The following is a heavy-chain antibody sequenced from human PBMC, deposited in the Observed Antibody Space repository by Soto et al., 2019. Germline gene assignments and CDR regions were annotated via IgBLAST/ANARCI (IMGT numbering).Heavy chain of an antibody. D-gene: IGHD6-6*01. CDR3: AKHPPGIAARHFDY. V-gene: IGHV3-23*01. J-gene: IGHJ4*02. CDR2: ISGSGGST. CDR1: GFTFSSYE. Sequence: PVGSLRLSCAASGFTFSSYEMNWVRQAPGKGLEWVSAISGSGGSTYYADSVKGRFTISRDNSKNTLYLQMNSLRAEDTAVYYCAKHPPGIAARHFDYWGQGTLVTVSS.